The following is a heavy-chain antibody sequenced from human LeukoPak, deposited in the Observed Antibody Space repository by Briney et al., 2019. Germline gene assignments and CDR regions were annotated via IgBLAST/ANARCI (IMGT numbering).Heavy chain of an antibody. D-gene: IGHD3-22*01. J-gene: IGHJ5*02. CDR1: GYTLTKLS. CDR2: FDPEDGET. Sequence: ASVKVSCKVSGYTLTKLSMHWVRQTPGKGLEWMGGFDPEDGETIYAQKFQGRVTMTEDTSTDTAYMELSSLRSEDTAVYYCATESPRRQYYYDPNWFDPWGQGTLVTVSS. V-gene: IGHV1-24*01. CDR3: ATESPRRQYYYDPNWFDP.